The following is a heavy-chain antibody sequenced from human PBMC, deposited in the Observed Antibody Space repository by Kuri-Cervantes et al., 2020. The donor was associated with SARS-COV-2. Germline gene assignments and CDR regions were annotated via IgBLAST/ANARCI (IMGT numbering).Heavy chain of an antibody. J-gene: IGHJ6*04. CDR1: GFTFSSYA. Sequence: GGSLRLSCAASGFTFSSYAMHWVRQAPGKGLEWVAVISYDGSNKYYADSVKGRFTISRDNSKNTLYLQMNSLRADDTAVYYCARDSTSGDVWGKGTPVTVSS. V-gene: IGHV3-30*04. CDR2: ISYDGSNK. D-gene: IGHD2-2*01. CDR3: ARDSTSGDV.